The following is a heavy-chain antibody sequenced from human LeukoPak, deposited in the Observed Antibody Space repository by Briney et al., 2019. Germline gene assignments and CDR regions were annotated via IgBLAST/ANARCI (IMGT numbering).Heavy chain of an antibody. Sequence: GESLKISCKGSGYSFTSYWIGWVRQMPGKGLEWMGIIYPGDSDTRYSPSFQGQVTISADKSISTAYLQWSSLKASDTAMYYCASIIVAAAGRGYYYYGMDVWGQGTTVTVS. J-gene: IGHJ6*02. V-gene: IGHV5-51*01. CDR3: ASIIVAAAGRGYYYYGMDV. D-gene: IGHD6-13*01. CDR2: IYPGDSDT. CDR1: GYSFTSYW.